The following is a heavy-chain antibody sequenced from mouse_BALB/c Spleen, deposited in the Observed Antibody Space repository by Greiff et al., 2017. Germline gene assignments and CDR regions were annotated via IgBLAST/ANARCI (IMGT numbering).Heavy chain of an antibody. CDR1: GYTFTSYT. D-gene: IGHD1-1*02. V-gene: IGHV1-4*02. CDR3: ARDGLGGGAWFAY. CDR2: INPSSGYT. Sequence: QVQLKQSAAELARPGASVKMSCKASGYTFTSYTMHWVKQRPGQGLEWIGYINPSSGYTEYNQKFKDKTTLTADKSSSTAYMQLSSLTSEDSAVYYCARDGLGGGAWFAYWGQGTLVTVSA. J-gene: IGHJ3*01.